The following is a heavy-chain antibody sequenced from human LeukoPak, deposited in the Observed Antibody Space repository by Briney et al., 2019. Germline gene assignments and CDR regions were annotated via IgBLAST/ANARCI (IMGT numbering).Heavy chain of an antibody. V-gene: IGHV4-4*07. D-gene: IGHD4-17*01. CDR2: INTGGNS. CDR3: AREISTVTTRSFDY. J-gene: IGHJ4*02. CDR1: GGSISSYY. Sequence: SEALSLTCTVSGGSISSYYWSWIRQPAGRGLEWIGRINTGGNSNYNPSLKSRLTMSLDTSKSQFSLQLSSVTAADTAVYYCAREISTVTTRSFDYWGQGILVTVSS.